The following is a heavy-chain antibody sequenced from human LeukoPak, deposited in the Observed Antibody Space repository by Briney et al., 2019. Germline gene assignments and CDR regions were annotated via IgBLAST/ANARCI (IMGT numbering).Heavy chain of an antibody. V-gene: IGHV7-4-1*02. D-gene: IGHD3-3*01. J-gene: IGHJ4*02. Sequence: ASVKVSCKASGYTFTSYAMNWVRQAPGQGLEWMGWINTNTGNPTYAQGFTGRFVFSLDTSVSTAYLQISSLKAEDTAVYYCARDSSGGTFYDFWSGYADKFDYWGQGTLVTVSS. CDR1: GYTFTSYA. CDR2: INTNTGNP. CDR3: ARDSSGGTFYDFWSGYADKFDY.